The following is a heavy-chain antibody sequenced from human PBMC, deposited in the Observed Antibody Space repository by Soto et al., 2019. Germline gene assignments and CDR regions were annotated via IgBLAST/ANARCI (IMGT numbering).Heavy chain of an antibody. Sequence: SETLSLTCAVYGGSFSGYYWSWIRQPPGKGLEWIGEINHSGSTNYNPSLKSRVTISVDTSKNQFSLKLSSVTAADTAVYYCARDRVYNWRMYNWFDPWGQGTLVTVSS. V-gene: IGHV4-34*01. CDR1: GGSFSGYY. D-gene: IGHD1-20*01. CDR3: ARDRVYNWRMYNWFDP. J-gene: IGHJ5*02. CDR2: INHSGST.